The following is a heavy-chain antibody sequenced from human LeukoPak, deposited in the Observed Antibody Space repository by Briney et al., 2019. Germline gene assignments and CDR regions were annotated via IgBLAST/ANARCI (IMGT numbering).Heavy chain of an antibody. J-gene: IGHJ3*01. CDR1: GYTLTELS. CDR2: FDPEDGET. Sequence: ASVKVSCKVSGYTLTELSMHRVRQAPGKGLEWMGGFDPEDGETIYAQKFQGRVTMTEDTSTDTAYMELSSLRSEDTAVYYCATCSNYYGSGSYYLIVWGQGTMVTVSS. V-gene: IGHV1-24*01. D-gene: IGHD3-10*01. CDR3: ATCSNYYGSGSYYLIV.